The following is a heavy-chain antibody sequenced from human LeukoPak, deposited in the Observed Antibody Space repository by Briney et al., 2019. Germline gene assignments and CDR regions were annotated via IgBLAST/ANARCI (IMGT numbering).Heavy chain of an antibody. Sequence: PGGSLRLSCAASGFTYTSYTMRWARQAPGKGLEWVAGISNTGGNTEYADSVKGRFTISRDNSKNTLSLQMNNLRVDDTAVYYCAKASVGSSKYGMDVWGQGTTVTVSS. CDR1: GFTYTSYT. D-gene: IGHD6-19*01. CDR3: AKASVGSSKYGMDV. J-gene: IGHJ6*02. CDR2: ISNTGGNT. V-gene: IGHV3-23*01.